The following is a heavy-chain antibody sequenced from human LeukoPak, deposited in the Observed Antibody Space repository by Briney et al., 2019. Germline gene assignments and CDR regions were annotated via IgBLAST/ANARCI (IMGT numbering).Heavy chain of an antibody. Sequence: GGSLRLSCAASGFTFETYWMHWVRQAPGKGLEWVSCINGYGSITNYADSVKGRFTISRDNAKNSLYLQMNSLRVEDTAVYFCARMDGEDLLDGFDLWGQGTMVTVSS. J-gene: IGHJ3*01. CDR3: ARMDGEDLLDGFDL. CDR1: GFTFETYW. D-gene: IGHD1-26*01. V-gene: IGHV3-74*01. CDR2: INGYGSIT.